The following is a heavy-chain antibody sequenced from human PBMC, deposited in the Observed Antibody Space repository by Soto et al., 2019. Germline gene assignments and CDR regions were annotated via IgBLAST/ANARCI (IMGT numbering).Heavy chain of an antibody. CDR3: ARGGDPFGDYRGMGSYYFDY. Sequence: PSETLSLTCTVSGGSISSYYWSWIRQPPGKRLEWIGYIYYSGSTNYNPSLKSRVTISVDTSKNQFSLKLSSVTAADTAVYYCARGGDPFGDYRGMGSYYFDYWGQGTLVTVSS. CDR2: IYYSGST. V-gene: IGHV4-59*01. J-gene: IGHJ4*02. D-gene: IGHD4-17*01. CDR1: GGSISSYY.